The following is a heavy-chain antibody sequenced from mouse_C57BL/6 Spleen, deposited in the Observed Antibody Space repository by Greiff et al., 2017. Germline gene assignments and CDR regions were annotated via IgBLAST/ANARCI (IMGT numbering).Heavy chain of an antibody. CDR2: IDPETGGT. J-gene: IGHJ2*01. CDR1: GYTFTDYE. Sequence: QVQLQQSGAELVRPGASVTLSCKASGYTFTDYEMHWVKQTPVHGLEWIGAIDPETGGTAYNQKFKGKAILTADKSSSTAYMELRSLTSEDSADYCCTIRWLLRSPDFDYWGQGTTRTVSS. CDR3: TIRWLLRSPDFDY. V-gene: IGHV1-15*01. D-gene: IGHD2-3*01.